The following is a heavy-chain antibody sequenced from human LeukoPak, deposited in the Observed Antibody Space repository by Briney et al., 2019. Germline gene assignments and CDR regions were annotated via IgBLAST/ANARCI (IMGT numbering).Heavy chain of an antibody. Sequence: ASVKVSCKASGYTFTGYHVHWVRQAPGQGLEWMGWIHPNSGDTNYAQNFQGRVTMTRDTSISAAYMELSRLRLDDTAVYYCARDWGSSSWPYYYYYMDVWGKGTTVTVSS. V-gene: IGHV1-2*02. CDR1: GYTFTGYH. D-gene: IGHD6-13*01. CDR2: IHPNSGDT. CDR3: ARDWGSSSWPYYYYYMDV. J-gene: IGHJ6*03.